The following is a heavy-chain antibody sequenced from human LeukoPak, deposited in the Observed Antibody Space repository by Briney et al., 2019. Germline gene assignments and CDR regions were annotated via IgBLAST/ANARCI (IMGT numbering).Heavy chain of an antibody. CDR2: VSYDGNLQ. D-gene: IGHD4-17*01. CDR1: GFIFSNYA. Sequence: GGSLRLSCAASGFIFSNYAIHWVRQAPGKGLEWVAAVSYDGNLQHYADAVKGRFTVSRDNSKNTVFLQINSLRTEDSAVYWCVKVYPTVTTSSVLGSWGQGTPVTVSS. J-gene: IGHJ4*02. CDR3: VKVYPTVTTSSVLGS. V-gene: IGHV3-30*18.